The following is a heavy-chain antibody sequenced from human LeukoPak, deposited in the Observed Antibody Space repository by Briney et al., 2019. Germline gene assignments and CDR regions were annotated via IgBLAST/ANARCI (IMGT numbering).Heavy chain of an antibody. V-gene: IGHV3-48*03. CDR2: ISSSGSTI. D-gene: IGHD5-18*01. CDR1: GFTFSSYE. Sequence: PGGSLGLSCAASGFTFSSYEMNWVRQAPGKGLEWVSYISSSGSTIYYADSVKGRFTISRDNAKNSLYLQMNSLRAEDTAVYYCARLVSGYSYGHDAFDIWGQGTMVTVSS. J-gene: IGHJ3*02. CDR3: ARLVSGYSYGHDAFDI.